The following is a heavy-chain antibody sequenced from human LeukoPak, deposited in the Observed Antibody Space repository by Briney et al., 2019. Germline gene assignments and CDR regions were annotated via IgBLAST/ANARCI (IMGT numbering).Heavy chain of an antibody. CDR1: GFSFSHYA. CDR2: IGRSGDYT. D-gene: IGHD5-24*01. CDR3: AKDRPCDIYKPMDA. Sequence: PGGSLRLSCAASGFSFSHYAMSWVRQAPGKGLEWVSGIGRSGDYTYYADSVKGRFIISRDNSKNTVYLQVNSLTAEDTAIYYCAKDRPCDIYKPMDAWGQGTTVTVS. J-gene: IGHJ6*02. V-gene: IGHV3-23*01.